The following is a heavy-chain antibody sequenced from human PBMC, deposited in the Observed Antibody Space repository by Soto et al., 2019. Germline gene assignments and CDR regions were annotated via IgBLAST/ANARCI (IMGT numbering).Heavy chain of an antibody. V-gene: IGHV3-48*02. J-gene: IGHJ3*01. CDR3: ARNVDL. Sequence: GGSLRLSCVASGFSFSNYNMNWVRQAPGKGLEWLSYISSDNITKYYADSVRGRFTISRDSAKNSLYLQMNGLRDEDTAVYFCARNVDLWGQGTMVTVSS. CDR1: GFSFSNYN. CDR2: ISSDNITK. D-gene: IGHD2-21*01.